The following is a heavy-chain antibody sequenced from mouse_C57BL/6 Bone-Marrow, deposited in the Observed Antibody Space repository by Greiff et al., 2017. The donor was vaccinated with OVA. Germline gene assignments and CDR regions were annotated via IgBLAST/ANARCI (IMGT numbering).Heavy chain of an antibody. CDR1: GFTFSDYY. CDR2: ISNGGGST. D-gene: IGHD1-1*01. Sequence: EVKLVESGGGLVQPGGSLKLSCAASGFTFSDYYMSWVRQTPEKRLEWVAYISNGGGSTYYPDTVKGRFTISRDNAKNTLYLQMSSLKSEDTAMYYCARPSSAWYFDVWGTGTTVTVSS. J-gene: IGHJ1*03. V-gene: IGHV5-12*01. CDR3: ARPSSAWYFDV.